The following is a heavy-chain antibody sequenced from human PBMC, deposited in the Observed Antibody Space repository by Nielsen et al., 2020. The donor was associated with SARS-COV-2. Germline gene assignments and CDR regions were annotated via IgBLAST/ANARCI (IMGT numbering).Heavy chain of an antibody. D-gene: IGHD3-10*01. CDR1: GFRFTDYG. CDR2: ISYDGSNK. V-gene: IGHV3-30*19. Sequence: GGSLRLSCAASGFRFTDYGMHWVRQAPGKGLEWVAVISYDGSNKYYADSVKGRFTISRDNSKNTLYLQMNSLRAEDTAVYYCARGGEGIRGTKDWFDPWGQGTLVTVSS. CDR3: ARGGEGIRGTKDWFDP. J-gene: IGHJ5*02.